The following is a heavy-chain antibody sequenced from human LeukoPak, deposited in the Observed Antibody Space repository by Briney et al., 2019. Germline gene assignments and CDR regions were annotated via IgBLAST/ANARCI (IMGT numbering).Heavy chain of an antibody. V-gene: IGHV3-30*02. D-gene: IGHD2-15*01. J-gene: IGHJ3*02. Sequence: GGSLRLSCAASGFTFSSYGMHWVRQAPGKGLEWVAFIRYDGSNKYYADSVKGRFTISRDNSKNTPYLQMNSLRAEDTAVYYCAKDFSLAATPGRAFDIWGQGTMVTVSS. CDR3: AKDFSLAATPGRAFDI. CDR2: IRYDGSNK. CDR1: GFTFSSYG.